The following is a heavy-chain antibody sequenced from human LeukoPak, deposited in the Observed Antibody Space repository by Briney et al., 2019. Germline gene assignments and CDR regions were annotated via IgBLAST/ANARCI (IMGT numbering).Heavy chain of an antibody. CDR3: ARGGGENYYYYGMDV. J-gene: IGHJ6*02. Sequence: ASVTVSFTSSVGTFIIYAISWVGQAPGQGREGMGGIIPIFGTANYAQKLQRRVTITADESTSTAYMELSSLRSEDKAVYYCARGGGENYYYYGMDVWGQGTTVTVSS. D-gene: IGHD2-21*01. CDR2: IIPIFGTA. V-gene: IGHV1-69*13. CDR1: VGTFIIYA.